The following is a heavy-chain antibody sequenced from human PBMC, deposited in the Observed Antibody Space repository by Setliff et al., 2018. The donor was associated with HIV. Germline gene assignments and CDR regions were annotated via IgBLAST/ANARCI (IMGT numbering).Heavy chain of an antibody. CDR2: IYYSGST. CDR3: ARLRGSYELPNWFDP. CDR1: GGSIRSHY. V-gene: IGHV4-59*11. J-gene: IGHJ5*02. D-gene: IGHD5-12*01. Sequence: SETLSLTCTVSGGSIRSHYWSWIRQPPGKRLEWIGYIYYSGSTNYNPSLKSLVTIAVDTAKNQFSLKLRSVTAADTAVYYCARLRGSYELPNWFDPWGQGTQVTVSS.